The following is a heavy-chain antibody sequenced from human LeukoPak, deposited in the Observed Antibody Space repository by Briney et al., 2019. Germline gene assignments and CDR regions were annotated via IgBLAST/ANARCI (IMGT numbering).Heavy chain of an antibody. CDR3: ARKVGAKGAFDI. CDR2: IYYSGST. V-gene: IGHV4-59*01. D-gene: IGHD1-26*01. Sequence: SETLSLTCTVSGGSIGSYYWSWIRQPPGKGLEWIGYIYYSGSTNYNPSLKSRVTISVDTSKNQFSLKLSSVTAADTAVYYCARKVGAKGAFDIWGQGTMVTVSS. CDR1: GGSIGSYY. J-gene: IGHJ3*02.